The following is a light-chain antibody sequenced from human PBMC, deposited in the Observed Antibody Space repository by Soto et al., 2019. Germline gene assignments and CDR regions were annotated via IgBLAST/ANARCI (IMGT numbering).Light chain of an antibody. Sequence: EIVLTQSPGTLSLSPGERATLSCRASQSVSSSYLAWYQQKPGQAPRLLIYGASSRATGIPDRFSGSGSGKGFTLTIRRTGAEDFGVVYCQQYWNSTWTFGQGTKVEIK. V-gene: IGKV3-20*01. J-gene: IGKJ1*01. CDR1: QSVSSSY. CDR3: QQYWNSTWT. CDR2: GAS.